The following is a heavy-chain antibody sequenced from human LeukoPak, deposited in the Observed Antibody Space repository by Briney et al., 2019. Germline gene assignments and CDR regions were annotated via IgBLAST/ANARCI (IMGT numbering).Heavy chain of an antibody. CDR3: AREDSYGTFDY. Sequence: SETLSLTCTVSGGSISSSYWSWIRQPPGKGLEWIGYISYSGSTNYNPSLTSRVTISVDTSKNQFSLKLSSVTAADTAVYYCAREDSYGTFDYWGQGTLVTVSS. V-gene: IGHV4-59*01. CDR2: ISYSGST. D-gene: IGHD5-18*01. CDR1: GGSISSSY. J-gene: IGHJ4*02.